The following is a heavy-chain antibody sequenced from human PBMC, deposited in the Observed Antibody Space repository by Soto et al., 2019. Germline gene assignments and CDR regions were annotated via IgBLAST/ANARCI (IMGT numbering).Heavy chain of an antibody. CDR2: IDPSDSYT. CDR3: ARPLHYYYGMDV. J-gene: IGHJ6*02. Sequence: GESLKISCKGSGYSFTSYWISWVSQMPGKGLEWMGRIDPSDSYTNYSPSFQGHVTISADKSISTAYLQWSSLKASDTAMYYCARPLHYYYGMDVWGQGTTVTVSS. D-gene: IGHD3-16*02. V-gene: IGHV5-10-1*01. CDR1: GYSFTSYW.